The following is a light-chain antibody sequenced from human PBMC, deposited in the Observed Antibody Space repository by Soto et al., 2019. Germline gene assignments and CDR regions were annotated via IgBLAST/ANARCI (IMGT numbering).Light chain of an antibody. CDR3: QQYSKEST. J-gene: IGKJ2*01. CDR2: KAS. V-gene: IGKV1-5*03. CDR1: QKVSNW. Sequence: DVEMTQSPSTLPTSIGDRVTITCRASQKVSNWLAWYQQKPGKAPKLLIYKASRLESGVPPRFSASGSGTDFTLTINSRQSDDFATYFCQQYSKESTFGQGTKLEIK.